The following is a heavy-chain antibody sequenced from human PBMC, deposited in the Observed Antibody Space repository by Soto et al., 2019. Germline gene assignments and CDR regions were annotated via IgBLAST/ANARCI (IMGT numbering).Heavy chain of an antibody. CDR3: ARIDCTGGSCRPYYYYAMDV. V-gene: IGHV3-33*01. J-gene: IGHJ6*02. D-gene: IGHD2-15*01. Sequence: PGGSLRLSCAASGFTFNTYGMHWVRQAPGKGLEWVAVIWYDGSIKYYTDSVKGRFTISRDNSKNTMYLQMNSLRAEDTAVYYCARIDCTGGSCRPYYYYAMDVWGQGTTVTVSS. CDR1: GFTFNTYG. CDR2: IWYDGSIK.